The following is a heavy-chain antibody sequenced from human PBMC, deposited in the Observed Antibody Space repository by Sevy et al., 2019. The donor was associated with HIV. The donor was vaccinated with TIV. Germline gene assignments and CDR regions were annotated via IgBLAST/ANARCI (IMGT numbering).Heavy chain of an antibody. Sequence: GGSLRLSCAASGFTFSTYAMHWVRQAPGKGLEWVAVISYDGSIKYSADSVKGRFTISRDNSKNTLYLQMDNLRHEDMAEYYCAGERTYYYDSGGSEDGYYGMDVWGQGATVTVSS. V-gene: IGHV3-30*04. CDR3: AGERTYYYDSGGSEDGYYGMDV. J-gene: IGHJ6*02. CDR2: ISYDGSIK. CDR1: GFTFSTYA. D-gene: IGHD3-22*01.